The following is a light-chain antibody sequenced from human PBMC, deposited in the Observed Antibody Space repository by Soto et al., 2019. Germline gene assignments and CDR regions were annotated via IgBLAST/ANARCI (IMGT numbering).Light chain of an antibody. J-gene: IGKJ2*01. Sequence: GARVTITCQASQDISRNLNWLQQKPGEAPKLLIYDASKLETGVPSRFSGSGSGTEYTLTITSLQPEVLATYFCQQYHNLPYTFGQVTKLEIK. CDR2: DAS. CDR1: QDISRN. CDR3: QQYHNLPYT. V-gene: IGKV1-33*01.